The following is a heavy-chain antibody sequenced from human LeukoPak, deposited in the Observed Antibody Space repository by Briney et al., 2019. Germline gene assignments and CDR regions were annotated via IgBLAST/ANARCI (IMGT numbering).Heavy chain of an antibody. CDR2: IYPSGST. D-gene: IGHD1-1*01. CDR3: ARAPTGTGGWNWFDP. V-gene: IGHV4-4*07. J-gene: IGHJ5*02. CDR1: GGSISSYY. Sequence: SETLSLTCTVSGGSISSYYWSWIRQPAGKGLELIGRIYPSGSTNYNPSLKSRVTMSVDTSKNQFSLKLSSVTAADTAVYHCARAPTGTGGWNWFDPWGQGTLVTVSS.